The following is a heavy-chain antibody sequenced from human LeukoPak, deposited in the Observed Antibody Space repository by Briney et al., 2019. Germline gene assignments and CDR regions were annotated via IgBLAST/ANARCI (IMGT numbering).Heavy chain of an antibody. V-gene: IGHV1-69*13. D-gene: IGHD3-10*01. CDR3: ARDAYYYGSGSYNDAFDI. J-gene: IGHJ3*02. Sequence: SVKVSCKASGGTFSSYAISWVRQAPGQGLEWMGGIIPIFGTANYAQKFQGRVTITADESTSTAYMELSRLRSDDTAVYYCARDAYYYGSGSYNDAFDIWGQGTMVTVSS. CDR1: GGTFSSYA. CDR2: IIPIFGTA.